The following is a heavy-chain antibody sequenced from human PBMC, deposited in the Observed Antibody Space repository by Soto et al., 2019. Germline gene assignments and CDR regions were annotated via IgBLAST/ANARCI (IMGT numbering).Heavy chain of an antibody. CDR1: GGTFSSYT. V-gene: IGHV1-69*02. CDR2: IIPILVIA. D-gene: IGHD5-18*01. Sequence: SVKVSCKASGGTFSSYTISWVRQAPGQGLEWMGRIIPILVIANYAQKFQGRVTITADKSTSTAYMELSSLRSEDTAVYYCARGDTAMAPFDYWGQGTLVTVSS. J-gene: IGHJ4*02. CDR3: ARGDTAMAPFDY.